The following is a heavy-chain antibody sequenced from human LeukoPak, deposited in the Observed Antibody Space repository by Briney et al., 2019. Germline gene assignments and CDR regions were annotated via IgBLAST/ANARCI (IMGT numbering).Heavy chain of an antibody. CDR3: ARDVVWNWNYGGNYFDY. J-gene: IGHJ4*02. D-gene: IGHD1-7*01. V-gene: IGHV3-7*01. CDR2: IKKDGSEK. CDR1: GFIFTNYW. Sequence: GGSLRLSCASSGFIFTNYWMTWVRPAPGKGLEWVANIKKDGSEKHYVDSVKGRFIISRDDAKKSVYLQMNSLRAEDTAVYYCARDVVWNWNYGGNYFDYWGQGTLVTVSS.